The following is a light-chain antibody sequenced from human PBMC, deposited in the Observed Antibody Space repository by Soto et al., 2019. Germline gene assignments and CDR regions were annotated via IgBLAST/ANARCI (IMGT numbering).Light chain of an antibody. J-gene: IGKJ5*01. V-gene: IGKV3-11*01. CDR2: DAS. CDR1: QSVDIY. CDR3: QQRKHWPPLT. Sequence: ETVLTQSPATLSLSPGERATLSCRASQSVDIYLDWYQQKPGQAPRLLIYDASNRATGIPARFSGSGSGTDFTLTISSLDPEDFALDYCQQRKHWPPLTFGQGTRLEIK.